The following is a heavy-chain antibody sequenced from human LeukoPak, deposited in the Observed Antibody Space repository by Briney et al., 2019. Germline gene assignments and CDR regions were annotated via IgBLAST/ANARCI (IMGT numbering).Heavy chain of an antibody. D-gene: IGHD3-16*01. Sequence: PGRSLRLSCAAPGFTFSSYVMHWVRQAPGKGLEWVAVIWYDGSNKYYADSVKGRFTISRDNSKKTLYLQMNSLRAEDTAVYYCARDGGIWYFDYWGQGTLVTVSS. CDR2: IWYDGSNK. V-gene: IGHV3-33*01. CDR3: ARDGGIWYFDY. J-gene: IGHJ4*02. CDR1: GFTFSSYV.